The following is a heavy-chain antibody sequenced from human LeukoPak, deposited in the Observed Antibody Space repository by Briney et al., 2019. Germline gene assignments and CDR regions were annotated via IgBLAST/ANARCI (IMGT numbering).Heavy chain of an antibody. J-gene: IGHJ4*02. V-gene: IGHV5-51*01. D-gene: IGHD3-10*01. CDR2: IYPGDSDT. Sequence: GESLKISCKGSGYSFTSYWIGWVRQVPGKGLEWMGIIYPGDSDTRYSPSFQGQVTISADKSISTAYLQWSSLKASDTAMYYCARRITMVRGVIAYFDYWGQGTLVTVSS. CDR3: ARRITMVRGVIAYFDY. CDR1: GYSFTSYW.